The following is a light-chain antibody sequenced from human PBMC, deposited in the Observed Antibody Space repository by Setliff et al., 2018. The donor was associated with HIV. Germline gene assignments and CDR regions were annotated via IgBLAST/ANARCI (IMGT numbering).Light chain of an antibody. CDR3: SSHAITNTLP. CDR2: EVR. Sequence: QSALAQPASVSGSPGQSITISCTGTSSDVGGYSYVSWYQQHPGKAPKLIIYEVRNRPSGVSNRFSGSKSGNTASLTISGLQAEDEADYYCSSHAITNTLPFGTGTKVTVL. CDR1: SSDVGGYSY. V-gene: IGLV2-14*01. J-gene: IGLJ1*01.